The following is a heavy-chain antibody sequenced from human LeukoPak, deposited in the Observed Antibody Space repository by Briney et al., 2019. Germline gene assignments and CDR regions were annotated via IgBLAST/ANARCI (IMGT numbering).Heavy chain of an antibody. J-gene: IGHJ6*02. CDR3: ARHHAVAAHYYGMDV. D-gene: IGHD6-19*01. Sequence: SETLSLTHTVSCGSISISYWSLIRQPAGKGLEWIGRIYTSGSTNYHPSLKSQVTMSVDTSKSQFSLKLSSVTAADTAVYYCARHHAVAAHYYGMDVWGQGTTVTVSS. V-gene: IGHV4-4*07. CDR1: CGSISISY. CDR2: IYTSGST.